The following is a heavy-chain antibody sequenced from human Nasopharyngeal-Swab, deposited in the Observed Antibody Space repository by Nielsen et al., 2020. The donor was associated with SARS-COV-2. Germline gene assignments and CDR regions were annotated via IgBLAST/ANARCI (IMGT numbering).Heavy chain of an antibody. CDR3: ATSPAVAGTNWHFDL. Sequence: ASVKVSCKVSGYTLTELSMHWVRQAPGKGLEWMGGFDPEDGETIYAQKFQGRVTMTEDTSTDTAYMELSSLRSEDTAVYYCATSPAVAGTNWHFDLWGRGTLVTVSS. D-gene: IGHD6-19*01. J-gene: IGHJ2*01. CDR1: GYTLTELS. CDR2: FDPEDGET. V-gene: IGHV1-24*01.